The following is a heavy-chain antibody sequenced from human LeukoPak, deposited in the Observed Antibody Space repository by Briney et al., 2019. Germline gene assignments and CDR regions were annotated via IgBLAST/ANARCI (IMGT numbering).Heavy chain of an antibody. V-gene: IGHV1-24*01. D-gene: IGHD1-26*01. CDR1: GYTLTEIS. CDR2: FDPEGGET. CDR3: ATVGVVGDWFDP. J-gene: IGHJ5*02. Sequence: ASVKLSCKVSGYTLTEISMHWVRQAPGKGLEWMGGFDPEGGETIYAQKFQGRVTMTEDTSTDTAYMELSSLRSEDTAVYYGATVGVVGDWFDPWGQGTLVTVSS.